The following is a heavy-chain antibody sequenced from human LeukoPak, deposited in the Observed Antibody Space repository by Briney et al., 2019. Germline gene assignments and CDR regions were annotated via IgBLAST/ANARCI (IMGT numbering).Heavy chain of an antibody. Sequence: WASVKVSCKASGYTFTSYAMNWVRQAPGQGLEWMGWINTNTGNPTYAQGFTGRFVFSLDTSVSTAYLQISSLKAEDTAVYYCARDGFPKEPPGLYYYYYDMDVWGQGTTVTVSS. D-gene: IGHD1-14*01. CDR1: GYTFTSYA. CDR3: ARDGFPKEPPGLYYYYYDMDV. CDR2: INTNTGNP. J-gene: IGHJ6*02. V-gene: IGHV7-4-1*02.